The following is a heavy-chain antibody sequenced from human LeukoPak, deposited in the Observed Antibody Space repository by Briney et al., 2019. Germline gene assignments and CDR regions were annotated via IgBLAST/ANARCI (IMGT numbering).Heavy chain of an antibody. Sequence: ASVKVSCKASGYTFTSYYMHWVRQAPGQGLEWMGWINPNSGGTNYAQKFQGRVTMTRDTSISTAYMELSRLRSDDTAVYYCVCCSGGSCYLFDYWGQGTLVTVSS. V-gene: IGHV1-2*02. CDR3: VCCSGGSCYLFDY. D-gene: IGHD2-15*01. J-gene: IGHJ4*02. CDR2: INPNSGGT. CDR1: GYTFTSYY.